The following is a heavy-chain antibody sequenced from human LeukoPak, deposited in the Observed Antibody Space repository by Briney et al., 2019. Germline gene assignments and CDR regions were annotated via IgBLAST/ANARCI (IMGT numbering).Heavy chain of an antibody. CDR1: GITFSSYG. D-gene: IGHD2-8*01. Sequence: GGSLRLSCAASGITFSSYGMSWVRQAPGKGLEWVSSISSTGGTTYYADSVKGRFTISRDNSKNTLYLQMNSLRAEDTAIYYCAKYPSVYATYYLDYWGQGTLVTVSS. CDR2: ISSTGGTT. J-gene: IGHJ4*02. V-gene: IGHV3-23*01. CDR3: AKYPSVYATYYLDY.